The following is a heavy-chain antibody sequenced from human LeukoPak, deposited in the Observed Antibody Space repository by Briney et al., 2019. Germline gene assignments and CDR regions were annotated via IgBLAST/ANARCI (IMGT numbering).Heavy chain of an antibody. V-gene: IGHV4-31*03. CDR1: GGSISSGGYY. J-gene: IGHJ4*02. CDR3: ARAMVRGVRLFDY. CDR2: IYYSGST. Sequence: PSETLSLTCTVSGGSISSGGYYWSWSRQHPGKGLEWIGYIYYSGSTYYNPSLKSRVTISVDTSKNQFSLKLSSVTAADTAVYYCARAMVRGVRLFDYWGQGTLVTVSS. D-gene: IGHD3-10*01.